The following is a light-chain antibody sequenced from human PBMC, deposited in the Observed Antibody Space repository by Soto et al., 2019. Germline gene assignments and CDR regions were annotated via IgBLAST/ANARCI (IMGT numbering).Light chain of an antibody. V-gene: IGLV2-23*02. Sequence: QSALTQPPSASGSPGQSVSMSCTGSSSDLGNHNFVSWYQQYPGKAPKLMIYEVSNRPSGVSNRFSASKSGNTASLTISGLQAEDEADYYCCSYAGSDIMIFGGGTKLTVL. CDR3: CSYAGSDIMI. CDR2: EVS. CDR1: SSDLGNHNF. J-gene: IGLJ2*01.